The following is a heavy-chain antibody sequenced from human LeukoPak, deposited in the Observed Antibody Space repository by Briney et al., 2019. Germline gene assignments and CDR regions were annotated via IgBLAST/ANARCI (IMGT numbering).Heavy chain of an antibody. D-gene: IGHD3-16*01. CDR2: ISPDGSST. CDR3: ARLQGITPQPMTEGFDI. V-gene: IGHV3-74*01. Sequence: PGGSLRLSCAASGFSFSSSWMLWVRQTPGKGLVWLSRISPDGSSTSYADSVKGRFTVCRDIARNTLSLQMNSLRAEDSAVYYCARLQGITPQPMTEGFDIWGQGTMVTVSS. J-gene: IGHJ3*02. CDR1: GFSFSSSW.